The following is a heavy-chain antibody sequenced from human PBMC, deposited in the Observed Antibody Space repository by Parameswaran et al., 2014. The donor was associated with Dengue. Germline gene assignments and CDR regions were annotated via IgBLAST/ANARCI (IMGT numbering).Heavy chain of an antibody. CDR2: IYYSGST. CDR3: ARTRRITMIVVVPPDFDY. D-gene: IGHD3-22*01. V-gene: IGHV4-39*01. Sequence: VRQMPGKGLEWIGSIYYSGSTYHNPSLKSRVTISVDTSKNQFSLKLSSVTAADTAVYYCARTRRITMIVVVPPDFDYWGQGTLVTVSS. J-gene: IGHJ4*02.